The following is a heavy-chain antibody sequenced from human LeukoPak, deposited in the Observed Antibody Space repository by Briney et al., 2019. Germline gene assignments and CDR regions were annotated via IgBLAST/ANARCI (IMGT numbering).Heavy chain of an antibody. J-gene: IGHJ5*02. CDR1: GGSISSGGYS. Sequence: PSQTLSLTCAVSGGSISSGGYSWSWIRQPPGKGLEWIGYIYHSGSTYYNPSLKSRVTISVDRSKNQFSLKLSSVTAADTAVYHCARGISYCSGGSCYSVPAVDWFDPWGQGTLVTVSS. CDR2: IYHSGST. D-gene: IGHD2-15*01. CDR3: ARGISYCSGGSCYSVPAVDWFDP. V-gene: IGHV4-30-2*01.